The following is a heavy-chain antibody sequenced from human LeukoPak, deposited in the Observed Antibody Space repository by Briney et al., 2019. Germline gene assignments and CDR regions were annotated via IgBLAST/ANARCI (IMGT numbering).Heavy chain of an antibody. CDR3: ARDRFGDYTFDN. Sequence: GGSLRLSCAASGFTFTTYAMNWVRQAPGKGLEWVSHISSIGAIYYADSVKGRFTISRDNAKNSLYLQMISLRVEDTAVYYRARDRFGDYTFDNWGQGTLVTVSS. J-gene: IGHJ4*02. D-gene: IGHD4-17*01. V-gene: IGHV3-48*01. CDR2: ISSIGAI. CDR1: GFTFTTYA.